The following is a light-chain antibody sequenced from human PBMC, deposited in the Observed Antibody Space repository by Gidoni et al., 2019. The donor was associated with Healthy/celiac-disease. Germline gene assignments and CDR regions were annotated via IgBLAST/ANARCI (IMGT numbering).Light chain of an antibody. V-gene: IGKV1-8*01. CDR2: AAS. CDR1: PGISRY. CDR3: QQYYSYPYT. J-gene: IGKJ2*01. Sequence: AIRMTQSPSSLSASTGDRVTITCRASPGISRYVAWYQQKPGKAPKLLIYAASTLQSGVPSRFSGSGSGTDFTLTISCLQSEDFATYYCQQYYSYPYTFGQGTKLEIK.